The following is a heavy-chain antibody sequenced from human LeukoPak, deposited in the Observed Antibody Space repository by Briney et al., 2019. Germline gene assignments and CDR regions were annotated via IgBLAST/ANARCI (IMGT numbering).Heavy chain of an antibody. CDR1: GFTFSSYA. Sequence: GGSLRLSCAASGFTFSSYAMHWVRQAPGKGLEWVAVISYDGSNKYYADSVKGRFTISRDNSKNTLYLQMNSLRAEDTAVYYCAGDNEFQNEMATIRANWSDPWGQGTLVTVSS. CDR3: AGDNEFQNEMATIRANWSDP. D-gene: IGHD5-24*01. CDR2: ISYDGSNK. J-gene: IGHJ5*02. V-gene: IGHV3-30-3*01.